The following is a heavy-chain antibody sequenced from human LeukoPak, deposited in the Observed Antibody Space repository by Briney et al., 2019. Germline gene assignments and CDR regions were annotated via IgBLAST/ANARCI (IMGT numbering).Heavy chain of an antibody. J-gene: IGHJ3*02. CDR3: ARADDRDMGGAFDI. CDR2: IYYSGST. CDR1: GGSISSGDYY. D-gene: IGHD3-22*01. Sequence: ASEILSLTCTVSGGSISSGDYYWSWIRQPPGKGLEWIGYIYYSGSTYYNPSLKSRVTISVDTSKNQFSLKLSSVTAADTAVYYCARADDRDMGGAFDIWGQGTMVTVSS. V-gene: IGHV4-30-4*01.